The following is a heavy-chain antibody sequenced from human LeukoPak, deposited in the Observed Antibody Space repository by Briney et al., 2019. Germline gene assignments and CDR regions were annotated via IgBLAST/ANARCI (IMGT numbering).Heavy chain of an antibody. D-gene: IGHD3-22*01. CDR1: GFTFSSYA. J-gene: IGHJ4*02. Sequence: GGSLILSCAASGFTFSSYAMSWVRQAPGKGLEWVSAISGSGGSTYYADSVKGRFTISRDNSKNTLYLQMNSLRAEDTAVYYCAKGRNYYDSSGTNYWGQGTLVTVSS. V-gene: IGHV3-23*01. CDR2: ISGSGGST. CDR3: AKGRNYYDSSGTNY.